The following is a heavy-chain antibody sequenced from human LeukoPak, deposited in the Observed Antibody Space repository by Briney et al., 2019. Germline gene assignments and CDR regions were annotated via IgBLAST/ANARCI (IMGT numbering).Heavy chain of an antibody. CDR3: AKDGYNWIPLDD. CDR2: ITGTCNNA. CDR1: GFVFHNYA. D-gene: IGHD5-12*01. V-gene: IGHV3-23*01. J-gene: IGHJ4*02. Sequence: GGSLRLSCAASGFVFHNYAMTWVRQAPGTGLEWVSSITGTCNNAYYADSVRGRFTISRDNSKNTLFLHMDSLGADDTAIYYCAKDGYNWIPLDDWGRGTLVTVSS.